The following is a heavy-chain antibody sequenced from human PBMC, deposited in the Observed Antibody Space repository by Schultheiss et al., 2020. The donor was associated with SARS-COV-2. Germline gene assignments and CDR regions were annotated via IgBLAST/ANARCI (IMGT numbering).Heavy chain of an antibody. V-gene: IGHV4-39*07. CDR1: GGSISSSSYY. CDR2: IYTSGST. D-gene: IGHD2-15*01. J-gene: IGHJ6*02. Sequence: SETLSLTCTVSGGSISSSSYYWGWIRQPPGKGLEWIGRIYTSGSTNYNPSLKSRVTISVDTSKNQFSLKLSSVTAADTAVYYCARVDTIEGGGMDVWGQGTTVTVSS. CDR3: ARVDTIEGGGMDV.